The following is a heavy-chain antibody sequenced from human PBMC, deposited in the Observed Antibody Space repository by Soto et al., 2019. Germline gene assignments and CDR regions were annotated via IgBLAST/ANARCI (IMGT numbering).Heavy chain of an antibody. CDR2: IYPGDSDT. CDR3: ATIAVAGVEVDVFDI. J-gene: IGHJ3*02. D-gene: IGHD6-19*01. V-gene: IGHV5-51*01. Sequence: PGESLKISCKGSGYSFTSYWIGWVRQMPGKGLEWMGIIYPGDSDTRYSPSFQGQVTISADKSISTAYLQWSSLKASDTAMYYCATIAVAGVEVDVFDIRGQVTLVTVSS. CDR1: GYSFTSYW.